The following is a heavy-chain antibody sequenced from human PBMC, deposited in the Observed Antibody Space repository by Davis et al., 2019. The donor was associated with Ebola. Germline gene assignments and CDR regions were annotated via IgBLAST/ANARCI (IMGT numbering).Heavy chain of an antibody. J-gene: IGHJ6*04. Sequence: GESLKISCAASGFTFSSYSMNWVRQAPGKGLEWVSSISSSSSYIYYADSVKGRFTISRDNAKNSLYLQMNSLRAEDTAVYYCARDRRLVLELYGMDVWGKGTTVTVSS. CDR1: GFTFSSYS. CDR3: ARDRRLVLELYGMDV. CDR2: ISSSSSYI. D-gene: IGHD1-7*01. V-gene: IGHV3-21*04.